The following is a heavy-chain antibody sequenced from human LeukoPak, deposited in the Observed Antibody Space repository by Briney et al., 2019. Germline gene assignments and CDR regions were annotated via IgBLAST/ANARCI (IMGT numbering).Heavy chain of an antibody. V-gene: IGHV1-46*01. Sequence: ASVKVSCKASGYTFTSYYMHWVRQAPGQGLEWMGIINPSGGSTSYAQKFQGRVTMTRDTSTSTVYMELSSLRSEDAAVYYCASGGYYVFWGGGGYYYNVMAFGAKGPTVPVP. D-gene: IGHD3-3*01. CDR1: GYTFTSYY. J-gene: IGHJ6*04. CDR2: INPSGGST. CDR3: ASGGYYVFWGGGGYYYNVMAF.